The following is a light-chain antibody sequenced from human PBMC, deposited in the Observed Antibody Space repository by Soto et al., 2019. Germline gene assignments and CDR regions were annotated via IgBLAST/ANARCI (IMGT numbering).Light chain of an antibody. Sequence: EIVMTQSPATLSVSPGERATLSCRASQSVSSNLAWYQQKPGQAPRLLIYGASTRATGIPARFSGSGSGTEFTLTIRSLQSEDFAVYYCQQYNNWPRTFGPGTKVEIK. J-gene: IGKJ1*01. V-gene: IGKV3-15*01. CDR1: QSVSSN. CDR2: GAS. CDR3: QQYNNWPRT.